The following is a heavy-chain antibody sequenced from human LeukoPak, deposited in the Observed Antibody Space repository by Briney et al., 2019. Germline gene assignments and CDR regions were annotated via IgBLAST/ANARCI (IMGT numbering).Heavy chain of an antibody. J-gene: IGHJ3*01. CDR3: TRDSALLGVAFDL. D-gene: IGHD2-15*01. V-gene: IGHV3-64D*06. CDR2: ISSNGDNT. Sequence: GGSLRLSCSASGFPFNTYAIHWVRQAPGKGLEYVAGISSNGDNTDFADSSKGRFTISRDNSKSTLFLQMNSLRAEDTAVYFCTRDSALLGVAFDLWGQGTVVTVSS. CDR1: GFPFNTYA.